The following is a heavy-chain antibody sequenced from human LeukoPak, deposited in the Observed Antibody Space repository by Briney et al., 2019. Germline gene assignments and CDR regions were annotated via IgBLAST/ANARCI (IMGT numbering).Heavy chain of an antibody. Sequence: GGSLRLSCAASGFTFSSYSMHLVREAPGKGLEYVSAISSSGGNNYYANSVKGRFTIPRDISKNTLYLQMGSLRPEDMAVYYCARVAARVSLDYWGQGTLVTVSS. D-gene: IGHD2-15*01. V-gene: IGHV3-64*01. J-gene: IGHJ4*02. CDR1: GFTFSSYS. CDR3: ARVAARVSLDY. CDR2: ISSSGGNN.